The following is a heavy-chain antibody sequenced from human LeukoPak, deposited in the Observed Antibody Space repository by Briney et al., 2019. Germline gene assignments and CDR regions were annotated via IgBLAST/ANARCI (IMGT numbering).Heavy chain of an antibody. CDR1: GYTFTSYD. CDR3: AREGSIGYCSGGSGYHSSP. CDR2: MNPKSGNT. V-gene: IGHV1-8*01. D-gene: IGHD2-15*01. Sequence: ASVKVSCKASGYTFTSYDINWVRQATGQGLEWMGWMNPKSGNTGYAQEFQGRVTMTRNTSIRTAYMELSSLRSEDTAVYYCAREGSIGYCSGGSGYHSSPWGQGTLVTVSS. J-gene: IGHJ5*02.